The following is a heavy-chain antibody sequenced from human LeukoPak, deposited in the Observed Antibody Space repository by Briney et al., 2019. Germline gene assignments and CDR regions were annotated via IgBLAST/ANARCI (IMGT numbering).Heavy chain of an antibody. Sequence: GGSLRLSCAASGFTFSSYAMSWVRQAPGKGLEWVAHVQPDGSAKIYADSVKGRFTISRDNAKDSVYLQMNSLRVEDTAVYYCARDFFGWSSLGHWGQGTLVTDSS. V-gene: IGHV3-7*01. J-gene: IGHJ1*01. CDR2: VQPDGSAK. CDR3: ARDFFGWSSLGH. CDR1: GFTFSSYA. D-gene: IGHD6-19*01.